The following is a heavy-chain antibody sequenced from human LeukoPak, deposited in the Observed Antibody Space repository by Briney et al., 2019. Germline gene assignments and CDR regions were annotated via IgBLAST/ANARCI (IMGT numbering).Heavy chain of an antibody. J-gene: IGHJ4*02. CDR1: GVSFDDDY. D-gene: IGHD2-21*02. Sequence: SETLSLTFAVSGVSFDDDYWSWVGQTPGKGLEWIGEINHSGYTNDSPSLKSRVTLSIDTSRKQFSLNLRSVTVADTGIYYCTRMTAGHDYWGQGTLVTVSS. V-gene: IGHV4-34*01. CDR3: TRMTAGHDY. CDR2: INHSGYT.